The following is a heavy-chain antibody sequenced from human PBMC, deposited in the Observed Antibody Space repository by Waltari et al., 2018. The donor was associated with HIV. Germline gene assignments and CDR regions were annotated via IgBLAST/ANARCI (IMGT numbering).Heavy chain of an antibody. CDR1: GGTFSSYA. D-gene: IGHD3-22*01. J-gene: IGHJ6*02. CDR2: VIAILGRE. CDR3: ARDYYDSSTYGVEL. Sequence: QVQLVQSGAEVKRPGSSVKVSCKASGGTFSSYAISWVRQATGEGLGWMGGVIAILGRENYAQKIQRRVTIHADESTSTAYMELGSLQPEDTGVYYCARDYYDSSTYGVELWGQGTTVTVSS. V-gene: IGHV1-69*01.